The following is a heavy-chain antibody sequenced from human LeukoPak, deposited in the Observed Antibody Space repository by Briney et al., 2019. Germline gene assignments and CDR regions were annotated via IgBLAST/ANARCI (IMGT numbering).Heavy chain of an antibody. V-gene: IGHV1-69*01. D-gene: IGHD1-1*01. J-gene: IGHJ5*02. CDR1: GGTFSSYA. Sequence: ASVKVSCKASGGTFSSYAISWVRQAPGQGLEWMGGIIPIIGTANYAQKFQGRVTITADESTSTAYMELSSLRSEDTAAYYCAAMTDWYDVNWFDPWGQGTLVTVSS. CDR2: IIPIIGTA. CDR3: AAMTDWYDVNWFDP.